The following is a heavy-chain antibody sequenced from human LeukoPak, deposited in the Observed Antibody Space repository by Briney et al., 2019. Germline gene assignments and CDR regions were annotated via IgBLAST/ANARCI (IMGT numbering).Heavy chain of an antibody. CDR3: ARYGGSPSNYFDY. D-gene: IGHD1-26*01. CDR1: GGSISGYY. V-gene: IGHV4-59*08. CDR2: VYYSGST. Sequence: PSETLSLTCTVSGGSISGYYWSWIRQPPGKGLEWIGYVYYSGSTNYNPSLKSQVTISVDTSKNQFSLKLNSVTAADTAVYYCARYGGSPSNYFDYWGQGTLVTVSS. J-gene: IGHJ4*02.